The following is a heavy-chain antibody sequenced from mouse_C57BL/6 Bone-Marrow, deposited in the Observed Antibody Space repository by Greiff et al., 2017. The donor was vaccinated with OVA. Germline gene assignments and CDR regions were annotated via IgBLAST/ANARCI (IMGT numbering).Heavy chain of an antibody. Sequence: VKLQESGAELVRPGASVTLSCKASGYTFTDYEMHWVKQTPVHGLEWIGAIDPETGGTAYNQKFKGKAILTADKSSSTAYMELRSLTSEDSAVYYCTRRGFYYGSGGYFDVWGTGTTVTVSS. CDR1: GYTFTDYE. CDR3: TRRGFYYGSGGYFDV. D-gene: IGHD1-1*01. V-gene: IGHV1-15*01. CDR2: IDPETGGT. J-gene: IGHJ1*03.